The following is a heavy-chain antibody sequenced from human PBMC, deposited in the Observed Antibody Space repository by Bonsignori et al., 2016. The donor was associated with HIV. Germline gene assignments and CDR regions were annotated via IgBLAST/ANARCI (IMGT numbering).Heavy chain of an antibody. D-gene: IGHD1-26*01. CDR2: IIPILGIA. Sequence: WVRQAPGQGLEWMGGIIPILGIANYAQKFQGRVTITADESTSTAYMELSSLRSEDTAVYYCARETSGSYWAGNWGQGTLVTVSS. CDR3: ARETSGSYWAGN. V-gene: IGHV1-69*10. J-gene: IGHJ4*02.